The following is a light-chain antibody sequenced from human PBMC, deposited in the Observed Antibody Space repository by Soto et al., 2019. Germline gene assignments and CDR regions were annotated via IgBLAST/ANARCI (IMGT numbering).Light chain of an antibody. V-gene: IGKV2-30*01. CDR1: QSIVYSDGNAY. CDR3: MQGTHWPPVT. Sequence: DVVMTQSPLSLPVTLGQPASISCRSSQSIVYSDGNAYLSWFQQRPGQSPRRLIYKAFNRDSGXPXRSXGSGSGTDFTLKISRVEAEDVGVYYCMQGTHWPPVTFGQGTKLEIK. CDR2: KAF. J-gene: IGKJ2*01.